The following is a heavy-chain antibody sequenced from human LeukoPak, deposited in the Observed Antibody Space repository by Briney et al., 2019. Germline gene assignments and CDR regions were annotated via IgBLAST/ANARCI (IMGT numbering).Heavy chain of an antibody. CDR2: ISTSSNYE. CDR3: ARHVKGHFDY. V-gene: IGHV3-11*06. Sequence: GGSLRLSCAASGFTFSDDFMSWIRQGPGKGREWVSYISTSSNYENYTDSVNGRLSISRDNAKNSLYLQMNSLRDEDTAVYYCARHVKGHFDYWGQGTLVTVSS. CDR1: GFTFSDDF. J-gene: IGHJ4*02.